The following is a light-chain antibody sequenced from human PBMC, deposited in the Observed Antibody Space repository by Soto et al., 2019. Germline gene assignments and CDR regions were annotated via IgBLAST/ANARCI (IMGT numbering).Light chain of an antibody. CDR2: DAS. V-gene: IGKV3-20*01. Sequence: EIVLTQSPGTLSLSPGERATLSCRASQSVSSSYLAWYQQKPGQAPRLLIYDASSRATGIPDRFSGGGSGTDFTLTISRLEPEDFAVYYCQHYVGGPTITFGQGTRLEI. CDR1: QSVSSSY. CDR3: QHYVGGPTIT. J-gene: IGKJ5*01.